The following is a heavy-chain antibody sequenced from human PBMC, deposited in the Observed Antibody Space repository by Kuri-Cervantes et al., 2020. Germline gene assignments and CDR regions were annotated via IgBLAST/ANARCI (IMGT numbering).Heavy chain of an antibody. CDR2: IYYSGST. CDR1: GGSISSYY. CDR3: AREYGLGGSSGWYEVPLPSGAFDI. Sequence: SETLSLTCTVSGGSISSYYWSWIRQPPGKGLEWIGYIYYSGSTNYNPSLKSRVTMSVDTSKNQFSLKLSSVTAADTAVYYCAREYGLGGSSGWYEVPLPSGAFDIWGQGTTVTVSS. J-gene: IGHJ3*02. D-gene: IGHD6-19*01. V-gene: IGHV4-59*12.